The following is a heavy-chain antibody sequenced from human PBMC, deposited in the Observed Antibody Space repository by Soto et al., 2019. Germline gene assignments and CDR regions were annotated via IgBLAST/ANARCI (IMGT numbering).Heavy chain of an antibody. Sequence: EVQLVESGGGLVKPGGSLRLSCAASGFTFSSYAMSWVRQAPGKGLEWVSAISGSGGSTYYADSVKGRFTIPRDNSKNKLYLQMTSLRAEDTAVYYCAIAGCPISGSPDYWGQGSLVCVSS. V-gene: IGHV3-23*04. D-gene: IGHD3-3*02. J-gene: IGHJ4*02. CDR1: GFTFSSYA. CDR3: AIAGCPISGSPDY. CDR2: ISGSGGST.